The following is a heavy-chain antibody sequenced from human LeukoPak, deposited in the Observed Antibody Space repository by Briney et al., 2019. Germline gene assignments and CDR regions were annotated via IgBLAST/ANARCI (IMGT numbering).Heavy chain of an antibody. J-gene: IGHJ6*02. CDR3: ARDRTYYDFWSGSEYYYYGMDV. V-gene: IGHV1-8*01. CDR1: GYTFTSYD. D-gene: IGHD3-3*01. Sequence: ASVKVSCKASGYTFTSYDINWVRQATGQGLEWMGWMNPNSGNTGYAQKFQGRVTMTRNTSISTAYMELSSLRAEDTAVYYCARDRTYYDFWSGSEYYYYGMDVWGQGTTVTVSS. CDR2: MNPNSGNT.